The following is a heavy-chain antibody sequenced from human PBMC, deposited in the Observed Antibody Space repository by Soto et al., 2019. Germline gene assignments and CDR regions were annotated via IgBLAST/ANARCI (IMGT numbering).Heavy chain of an antibody. J-gene: IGHJ4*02. Sequence: QVQLVQSGAEVKKPGASVKVSCKASGYTFNSYGISWVRQAPGQGREWMGWISAYNGNTTYVQKVQGRGTMTTDTATSTAYMGPRSLRSDDTAVYYCARGGGNDPRPVDYWGQGTLVTVSS. CDR1: GYTFNSYG. CDR3: ARGGGNDPRPVDY. CDR2: ISAYNGNT. D-gene: IGHD5-12*01. V-gene: IGHV1-18*01.